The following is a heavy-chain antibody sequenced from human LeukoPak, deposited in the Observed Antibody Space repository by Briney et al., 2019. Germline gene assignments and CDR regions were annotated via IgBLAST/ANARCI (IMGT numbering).Heavy chain of an antibody. D-gene: IGHD3-22*01. CDR2: INPSGGST. J-gene: IGHJ5*02. CDR1: GYTFTGYY. Sequence: ASVKVSCKTSGYTFTGYYMHWVRQAPGQGLEWMGIINPSGGSTSYAQKFQGRVTMTRDTSTSTVYMELSSLRSEDTAVYYCARDDRAARGWFDPWGQGTLVTVSP. CDR3: ARDDRAARGWFDP. V-gene: IGHV1-46*01.